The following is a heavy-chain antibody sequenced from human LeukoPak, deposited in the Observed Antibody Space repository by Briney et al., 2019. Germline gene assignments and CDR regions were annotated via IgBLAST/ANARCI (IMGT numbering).Heavy chain of an antibody. CDR1: GFSFTTYW. CDR2: IKQDGTEK. CDR3: AKLAKYFYGSETYYFFEH. J-gene: IGHJ4*02. V-gene: IGHV3-7*01. Sequence: PGGSLRLSCAASGFSFTTYWMGWVRQAPGKGLEWVANIKQDGTEKYYVDSVKGRFTISRDNAKNSLYLQMNSLRVEDTAVYYCAKLAKYFYGSETYYFFEHWGQRTPVTASS. D-gene: IGHD3-10*01.